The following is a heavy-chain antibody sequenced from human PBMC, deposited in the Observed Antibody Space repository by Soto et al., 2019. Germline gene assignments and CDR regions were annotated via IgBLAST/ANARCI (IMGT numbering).Heavy chain of an antibody. CDR2: ISGSGGST. CDR3: AKDNTDYYYYYYMDV. V-gene: IGHV3-23*01. J-gene: IGHJ6*03. CDR1: GFTFSRYA. Sequence: GSLRLSCAASGFTFSRYAMIWVRQAPGKGLEWVSAISGSGGSTYYADSVKGRFTISRDNSKNTLYLQMNSLRAEDTAVYYCAKDNTDYYYYYYMDVWGKGTTVTVSS. D-gene: IGHD5-18*01.